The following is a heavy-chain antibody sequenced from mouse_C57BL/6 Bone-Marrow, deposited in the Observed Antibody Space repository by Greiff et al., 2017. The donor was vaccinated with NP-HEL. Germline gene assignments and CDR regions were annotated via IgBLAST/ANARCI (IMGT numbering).Heavy chain of an antibody. CDR3: ARGYYSSSRFGCAMDY. CDR2: IYTGDGDT. CDR1: GYAFSSYW. J-gene: IGHJ4*01. Sequence: QVQLKESGAELVKPGASVKISCKASGYAFSSYWMNWVKERPGKGLEWIGQIYTGDGDTKYNGKFKGKATLTADKSSSTAYMQVSSLSSEDSAVYFCARGYYSSSRFGCAMDYWGQGTSVTVSS. V-gene: IGHV1-80*01. D-gene: IGHD1-1*01.